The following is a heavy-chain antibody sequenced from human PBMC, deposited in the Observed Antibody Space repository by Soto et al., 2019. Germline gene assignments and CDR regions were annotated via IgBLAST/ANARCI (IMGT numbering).Heavy chain of an antibody. CDR1: GGSISSGDYY. CDR2: IHYSGST. D-gene: IGHD3-16*01. J-gene: IGHJ3*02. CDR3: ARVLRGGAFDI. Sequence: SETLSLTCSVSGGSISSGDYYWSWIRQHPGKGLEWIGYIHYSGSTTYNPSLKSRVTISVDTSKNQFSLNLNSVTAADTAVYYCARVLRGGAFDIWGQGTMVTVSS. V-gene: IGHV4-31*03.